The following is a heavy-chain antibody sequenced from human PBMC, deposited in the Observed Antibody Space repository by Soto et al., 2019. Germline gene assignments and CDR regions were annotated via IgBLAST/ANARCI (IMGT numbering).Heavy chain of an antibody. V-gene: IGHV1-69*06. J-gene: IGHJ4*02. CDR2: IIPISGTA. D-gene: IGHD2-15*01. CDR3: ARWGGISCSGDNCFDKPLDY. Sequence: QVRLVQSGAEVKKPESSVKVSCKPSGGTFNSYAIHWVRQAPGQGLEWMGAIIPISGTANSAQKFQGRVTITADKSTSTVYMDLSSLRSDDTAVYYCARWGGISCSGDNCFDKPLDYWGQGTLVTVSS. CDR1: GGTFNSYA.